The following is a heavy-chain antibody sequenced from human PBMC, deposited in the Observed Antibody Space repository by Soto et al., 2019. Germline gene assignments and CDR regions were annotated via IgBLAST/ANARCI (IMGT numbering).Heavy chain of an antibody. CDR2: IYHSGST. J-gene: IGHJ4*02. CDR3: ARDQAYYDVSGHFDY. V-gene: IGHV4-59*01. CDR1: GGSISSYY. D-gene: IGHD3-22*01. Sequence: SETLSLTCTVSGGSISSYYWSWIRQPPGKGPEWIGYIYHSGSTNYNPSLKSRVTISADTSKNQLSLKLSSVTAADTAVYYCARDQAYYDVSGHFDYWGQGTLVTVPQ.